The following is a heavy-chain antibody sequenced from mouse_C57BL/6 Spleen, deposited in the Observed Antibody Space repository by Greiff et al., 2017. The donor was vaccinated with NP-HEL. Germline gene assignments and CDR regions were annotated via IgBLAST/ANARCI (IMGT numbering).Heavy chain of an antibody. V-gene: IGHV1-59*01. Sequence: QVQLQQPGAELVRPGTSVKLSCKASGYTFTSYWMHWVKQRPGQGLEWIGVIDPSDSYTNYNQKFKGKATLTVDTSSSTAYMQLSSLTSEDSAVYYCAREGDYYGSSRYFDYWGQGTTLTVSS. CDR1: GYTFTSYW. CDR3: AREGDYYGSSRYFDY. D-gene: IGHD1-1*01. J-gene: IGHJ2*01. CDR2: IDPSDSYT.